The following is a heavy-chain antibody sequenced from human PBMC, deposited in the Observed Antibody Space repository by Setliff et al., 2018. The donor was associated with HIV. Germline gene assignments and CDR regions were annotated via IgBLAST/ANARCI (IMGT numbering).Heavy chain of an antibody. J-gene: IGHJ5*02. D-gene: IGHD6-19*01. CDR3: ARVGYSTGWYNWLDP. CDR1: GFIFENHA. Sequence: GGSLRLSCVVSGFIFENHAMHWVRRAPGKGLEWVSGISGSGGSTYYADSVKGRFTISRDNSKNTLYLQMNSLRAEGTALYYCARVGYSTGWYNWLDPWGQGTLVTVSS. V-gene: IGHV3-23*01. CDR2: ISGSGGST.